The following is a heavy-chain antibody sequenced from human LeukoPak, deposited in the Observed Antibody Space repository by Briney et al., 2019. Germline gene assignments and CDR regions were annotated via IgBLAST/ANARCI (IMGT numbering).Heavy chain of an antibody. CDR1: GFTFSSYW. CDR3: ARAQTGYTYGYAY. J-gene: IGHJ4*02. V-gene: IGHV3-7*01. Sequence: QSGGSLRLSCAASGFTFSSYWMSWVRQAPGKGLEWVASIKEDGSERYYVDSVKGRFTISRDNAKNSLYLQMNSLRTEDTAVYYCARAQTGYTYGYAYWGQGTLVTVSS. CDR2: IKEDGSER. D-gene: IGHD5-18*01.